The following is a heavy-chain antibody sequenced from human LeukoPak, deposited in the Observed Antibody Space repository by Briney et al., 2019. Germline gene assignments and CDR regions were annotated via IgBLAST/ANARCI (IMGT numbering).Heavy chain of an antibody. V-gene: IGHV3-53*01. CDR2: IYSGGST. J-gene: IGHJ5*02. CDR1: GFTVSSNY. D-gene: IGHD6-13*01. Sequence: GGSLRLSCAASGFTVSSNYMSWVRQAPGKGLEWVSVIYSGGSTYYADSVKGRFTISRDNSKNTLYLQMNSLGAEDTAVYYCARVWAAAQGGPWFDPWGQGTLVTVSS. CDR3: ARVWAAAQGGPWFDP.